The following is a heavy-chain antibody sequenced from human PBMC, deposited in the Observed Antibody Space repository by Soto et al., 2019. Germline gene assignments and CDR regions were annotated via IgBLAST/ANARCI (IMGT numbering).Heavy chain of an antibody. Sequence: SVKVSCKASGGTFSSYAISWVRQAPGQGLEWMGGIIPIFGTANYAQKFQGRVTITADESTSTAYMELSSLRSEDTAVYYCARGITGVVIIPVSPLYGMDVWGQGTTVTVSS. CDR3: ARGITGVVIIPVSPLYGMDV. CDR1: GGTFSSYA. V-gene: IGHV1-69*01. D-gene: IGHD3-3*01. CDR2: IIPIFGTA. J-gene: IGHJ6*02.